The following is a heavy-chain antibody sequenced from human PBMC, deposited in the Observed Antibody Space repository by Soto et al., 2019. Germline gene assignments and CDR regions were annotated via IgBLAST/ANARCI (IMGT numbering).Heavy chain of an antibody. D-gene: IGHD3-10*01. Sequence: EVQLVESGGGLIQPGGSLRLSCAVSGFTVSNNYMSWVRQAPGKGLEGVSVIYSGGYTAYGDSVKGRFTISRDNSKNTLYLKKNIRRAGAPAVFYGARHPGGGGYWGQGTLVTVSS. J-gene: IGHJ4*02. CDR2: IYSGGYT. V-gene: IGHV3-53*01. CDR3: ARHPGGGGY. CDR1: GFTVSNNY.